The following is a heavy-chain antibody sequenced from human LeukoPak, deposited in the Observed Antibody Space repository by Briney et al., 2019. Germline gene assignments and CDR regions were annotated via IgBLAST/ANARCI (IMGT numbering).Heavy chain of an antibody. Sequence: PSETLSLTCTVSGGSISSYYWSWIRQPPGKGLEWIGYIYYSGSTNYNPSLKSRVTISIDTSKNQFSLNLSSVTAADTAVYYCARDQGTYYDILTGYYNNAFDIWGQGTMVTVSS. CDR2: IYYSGST. J-gene: IGHJ3*02. D-gene: IGHD3-9*01. V-gene: IGHV4-59*01. CDR1: GGSISSYY. CDR3: ARDQGTYYDILTGYYNNAFDI.